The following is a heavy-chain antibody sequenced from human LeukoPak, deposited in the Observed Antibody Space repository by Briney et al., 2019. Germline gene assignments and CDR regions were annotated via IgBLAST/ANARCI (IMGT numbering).Heavy chain of an antibody. CDR1: GHIFTGYY. D-gene: IGHD6-19*01. V-gene: IGHV1-2*02. CDR2: INPNSGDT. J-gene: IGHJ4*02. CDR3: ARAPIAVAGLGISY. Sequence: ASVKVSCKASGHIFTGYYMHWVRQAPGQGLEWMGWINPNSGDTNYAQKLQGRVTMTTDTSTSTAYMELRSLRSDDTAVYYCARAPIAVAGLGISYWGQGTLVTVSS.